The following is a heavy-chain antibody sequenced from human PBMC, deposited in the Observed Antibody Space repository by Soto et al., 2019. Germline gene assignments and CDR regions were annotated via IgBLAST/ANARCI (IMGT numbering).Heavy chain of an antibody. CDR2: IIPTLGLP. CDR3: VFDVNVGVVYFHH. CDR1: GGTFSRYT. J-gene: IGHJ4*02. D-gene: IGHD2-15*01. Sequence: QVQLVQSGAEVKKPGSSVKVSCMASGGTFSRYTISWVRQAPGQGLQWMGRIIPTLGLPNYAQEFQDRVTITADKSTNRVYMELSSLRSEDTAIYYCVFDVNVGVVYFHHWGQGTVVTVSS. V-gene: IGHV1-69*02.